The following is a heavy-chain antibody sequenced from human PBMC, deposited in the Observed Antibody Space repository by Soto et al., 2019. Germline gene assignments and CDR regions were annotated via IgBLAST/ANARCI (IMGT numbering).Heavy chain of an antibody. CDR1: GYTFTSYG. V-gene: IGHV1-46*01. Sequence: GASVKVSCKASGYTFTSYGISWVRQAPGQGLEWMGWINPSGGSTSYAQKFQGRVTMTRDTSTSTVYMELSSLRSEDTAVYYCASTYSSSWPPATSFDYWGQGTLVTVSS. CDR3: ASTYSSSWPPATSFDY. J-gene: IGHJ4*02. D-gene: IGHD6-13*01. CDR2: INPSGGST.